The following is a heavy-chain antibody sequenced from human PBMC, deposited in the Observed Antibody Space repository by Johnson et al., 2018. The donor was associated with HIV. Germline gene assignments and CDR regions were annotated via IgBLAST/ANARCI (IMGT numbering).Heavy chain of an antibody. J-gene: IGHJ3*02. Sequence: VQLVESGGGVMQPGKSLRLSCEASGFTFRSYAMHWVRQAPGKGLEWVANIKPDGSEKFYVDSVKGRFTISRDNAKNSLFLQMTSLPAEDTAVFSCVGGEEGAFDIWGQGTMVTVSS. CDR2: IKPDGSEK. V-gene: IGHV3-7*03. CDR3: VGGEEGAFDI. CDR1: GFTFRSYA.